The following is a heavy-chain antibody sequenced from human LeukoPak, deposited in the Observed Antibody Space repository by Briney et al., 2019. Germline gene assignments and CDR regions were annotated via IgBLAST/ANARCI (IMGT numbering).Heavy chain of an antibody. J-gene: IGHJ4*02. Sequence: GGSLRLSCAASGFTFSTYWMSWVRQAPGKGLEWVANIKQDGSEKNYVDSVLGRFTISRDNAENSLYLQMNSLRAEDTAVYYCARGGTTVTARDYFDYWGQGTLFTVSS. D-gene: IGHD4-11*01. CDR1: GFTFSTYW. V-gene: IGHV3-7*01. CDR2: IKQDGSEK. CDR3: ARGGTTVTARDYFDY.